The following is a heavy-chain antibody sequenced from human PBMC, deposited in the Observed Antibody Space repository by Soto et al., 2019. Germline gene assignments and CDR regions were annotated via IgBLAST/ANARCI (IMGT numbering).Heavy chain of an antibody. D-gene: IGHD3-22*01. Sequence: QVQLVQSGAEVKKPGASVKVSCKASGYTYTSYGISWVRQAPGQGLEWMGWISAYNGNTNYAQKLQGRVTMTTDTSTSTAYMELRSLRSDDTAVYYCARDPYYYDSSSPGWFDPWGQGTLGTGSS. CDR3: ARDPYYYDSSSPGWFDP. CDR1: GYTYTSYG. J-gene: IGHJ5*02. V-gene: IGHV1-18*01. CDR2: ISAYNGNT.